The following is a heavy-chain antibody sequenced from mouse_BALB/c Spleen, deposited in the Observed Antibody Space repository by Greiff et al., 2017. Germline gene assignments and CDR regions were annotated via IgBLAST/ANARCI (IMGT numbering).Heavy chain of an antibody. Sequence: EVQRVESGPGLVKPSQSLSLTCTVTGYSITSDYAWNWIRQFPGNKLEWMGYISYSGSTSYNPSLKSRISITRDTSKNQFFLQLNSVTTEDTATYYCARDGYYDAMDYWGQGTSVTVSS. CDR2: ISYSGST. CDR1: GYSITSDYA. CDR3: ARDGYYDAMDY. D-gene: IGHD2-3*01. V-gene: IGHV3-2*02. J-gene: IGHJ4*01.